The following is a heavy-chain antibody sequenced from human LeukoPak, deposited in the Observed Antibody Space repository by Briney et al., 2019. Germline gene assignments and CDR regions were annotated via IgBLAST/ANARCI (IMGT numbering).Heavy chain of an antibody. CDR3: ARQTMVRGVTGAFDI. V-gene: IGHV1-69*06. Sequence: ASVKVSCKASGGTFSSYAISWVRQAPGHGLEWMGGIIPIFGTANYAQKFQGRVTITADKSTSTAYMELSSLRSEDTAVYYCARQTMVRGVTGAFDIWGQGTMVTVSS. CDR2: IIPIFGTA. J-gene: IGHJ3*02. CDR1: GGTFSSYA. D-gene: IGHD3-10*01.